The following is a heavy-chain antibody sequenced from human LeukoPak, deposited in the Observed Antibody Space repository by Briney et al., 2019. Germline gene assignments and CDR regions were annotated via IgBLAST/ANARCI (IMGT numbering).Heavy chain of an antibody. CDR1: GNTLTEFS. CDR3: ATAGDAIDSVMIWDF. CDR2: FDPEDGKT. J-gene: IGHJ4*02. V-gene: IGHV1-24*01. Sequence: ASVKVSCKLSGNTLTEFSMHWVRQAPGNGLEWMGGFDPEDGKTIYAQKFQGRVTMTEDTSTDTAYMELSSLRSEDTAVYYCATAGDAIDSVMIWDFWGQGTLVTVSS. D-gene: IGHD3/OR15-3a*01.